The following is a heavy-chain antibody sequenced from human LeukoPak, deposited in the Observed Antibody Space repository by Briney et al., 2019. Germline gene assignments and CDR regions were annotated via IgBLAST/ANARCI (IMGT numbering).Heavy chain of an antibody. D-gene: IGHD6-13*01. CDR3: ARGLGTRGSSWNPWFDP. CDR1: GFTFNTLA. J-gene: IGHJ5*02. CDR2: NARGFIT. Sequence: PGGSLRLSCAASGFTFNTLAMSWVRQAPGKGLEWVSANARGFITYYADSVKGRFTISRDNSKNTLFLQMNSLRAEDTAVYYCARGLGTRGSSWNPWFDPWGQGTLVTVSS. V-gene: IGHV3-23*01.